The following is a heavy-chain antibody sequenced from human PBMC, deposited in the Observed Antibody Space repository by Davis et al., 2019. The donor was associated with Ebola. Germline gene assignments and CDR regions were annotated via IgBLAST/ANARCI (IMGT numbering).Heavy chain of an antibody. CDR2: ISSSSSYI. J-gene: IGHJ4*02. D-gene: IGHD3-10*01. V-gene: IGHV3-21*01. Sequence: GESLKISCAASGFIFSSYSMNWVRQAPGKGLEWVSSISSSSSYIYYADSVKGRFTISRDNAKNSLYLQMNSLRAEDTAVYYCARGGFRGYGKFDYWGQGTLVTVSS. CDR1: GFIFSSYS. CDR3: ARGGFRGYGKFDY.